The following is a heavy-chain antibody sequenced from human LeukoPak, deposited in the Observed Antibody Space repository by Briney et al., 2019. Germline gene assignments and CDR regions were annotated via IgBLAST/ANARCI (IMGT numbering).Heavy chain of an antibody. CDR3: AKGYCASSTCYSRFDT. Sequence: GGSLRLSCAASGFTFSSYAMSWVRQAPGKGLEWVSAISGSGGSSPYADSVKGRFTISRDNSKNTLYLQMNRLRAEDTAVYYCAKGYCASSTCYSRFDTWGQGTLVTVSS. J-gene: IGHJ4*02. V-gene: IGHV3-23*01. CDR2: ISGSGGSS. D-gene: IGHD2-2*01. CDR1: GFTFSSYA.